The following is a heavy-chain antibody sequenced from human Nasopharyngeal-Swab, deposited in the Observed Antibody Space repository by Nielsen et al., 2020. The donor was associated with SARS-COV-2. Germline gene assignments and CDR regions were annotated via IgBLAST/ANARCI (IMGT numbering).Heavy chain of an antibody. V-gene: IGHV4-34*01. CDR3: ARAPPYYDFWSGYYKGWFDP. Sequence: WIRQPPGKGLEWIGEINHSGSTNYNPSLKSRVTISVDTSKNQFSLKLSSVTAADTAVYYCARAPPYYDFWSGYYKGWFDPWGQGTLVTVSP. J-gene: IGHJ5*02. D-gene: IGHD3-3*01. CDR2: INHSGST.